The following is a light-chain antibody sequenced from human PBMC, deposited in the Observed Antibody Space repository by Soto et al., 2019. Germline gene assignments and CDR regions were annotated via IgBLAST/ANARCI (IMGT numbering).Light chain of an antibody. V-gene: IGKV1-39*01. J-gene: IGKJ3*01. Sequence: GDRVTITCRASESIGSHLNWYQQKPGQAPKVLIYAISFLQSGVPSRFSGSGSGTDFTLTISSLQPEDFATYYCQQSYSAPQFTFGPGTKVDIK. CDR2: AIS. CDR1: ESIGSH. CDR3: QQSYSAPQFT.